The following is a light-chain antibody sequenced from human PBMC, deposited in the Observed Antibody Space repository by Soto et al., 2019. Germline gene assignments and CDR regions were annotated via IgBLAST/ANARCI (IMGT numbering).Light chain of an antibody. J-gene: IGKJ2*01. CDR1: QTVRDN. Sequence: EIVMTHSPATLSVSPGDRATLSCRDSQTVRDNLAWYQQKPGQAPRLLIYGASTRATGIPARFSGSGSGTEFTLTIDSLQSEDFALYFCQQSNNWPYTFGQGTKLEIK. CDR2: GAS. V-gene: IGKV3-15*01. CDR3: QQSNNWPYT.